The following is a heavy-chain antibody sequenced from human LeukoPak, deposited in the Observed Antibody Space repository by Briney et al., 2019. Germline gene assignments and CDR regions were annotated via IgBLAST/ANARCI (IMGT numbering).Heavy chain of an antibody. CDR1: GGSISSYY. V-gene: IGHV4-59*08. CDR2: IYYSGST. Sequence: SETLSLTCTVSGGSISSYYWSWIRQPPGKGLEWIGYIYYSGSTNYNPSLKSRVTISVDASKNQFSLKLSSVTAADTAVYYCARHERTTGTYFDYWGQGTLVTVSS. J-gene: IGHJ4*02. D-gene: IGHD1-1*01. CDR3: ARHERTTGTYFDY.